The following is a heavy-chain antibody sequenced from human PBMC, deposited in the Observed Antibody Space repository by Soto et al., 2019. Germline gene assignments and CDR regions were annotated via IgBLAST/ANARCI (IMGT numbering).Heavy chain of an antibody. V-gene: IGHV3-23*01. CDR1: GFTFSNYA. J-gene: IGHJ6*04. D-gene: IGHD3-16*01. Sequence: EMQLLESGGGLVQPGGSLRLSCTASGFTFSNYAMTWVRQAPGKGLNWISTINNVGYIYDADSVKGRFTISRDDASKTLYLQMNSLIIEDTDVYYCARRGEVSDRYNYGMDVWGEGTRVIVSS. CDR3: ARRGEVSDRYNYGMDV. CDR2: INNVGYI.